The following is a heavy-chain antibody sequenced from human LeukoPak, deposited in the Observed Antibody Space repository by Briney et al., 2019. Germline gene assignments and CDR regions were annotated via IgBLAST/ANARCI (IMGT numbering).Heavy chain of an antibody. V-gene: IGHV4-28*01. CDR3: ARHPSSNWFDP. Sequence: PSDTLSLTCAVSGYSISSSNWWGWIRQPPGKGLEWIGYIYYSESTYYNPSLKSRVTMSVDTSKNQFSLKLSSVTAADTAVYYCARHPSSNWFDPWGQGTLVTVSS. CDR2: IYYSEST. D-gene: IGHD6-13*01. CDR1: GYSISSSNW. J-gene: IGHJ5*02.